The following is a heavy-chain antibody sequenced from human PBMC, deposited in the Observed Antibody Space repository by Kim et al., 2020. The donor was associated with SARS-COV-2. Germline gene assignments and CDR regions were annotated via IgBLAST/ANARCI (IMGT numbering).Heavy chain of an antibody. V-gene: IGHV3-53*01. D-gene: IGHD3-16*01. J-gene: IGHJ4*02. Sequence: YTAGSTRYADAVRGGSTISRDNSRNTLYLQMNGLRADDTAVYFCAGGEGLWGEGTLVTVSS. CDR2: YTAGST. CDR3: AGGEGL.